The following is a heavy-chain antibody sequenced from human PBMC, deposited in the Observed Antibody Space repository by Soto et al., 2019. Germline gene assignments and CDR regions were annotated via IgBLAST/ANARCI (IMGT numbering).Heavy chain of an antibody. Sequence: QVQLQESGPGLVKPSETLSLPCTVSGGSISSYYWSWIRQPPGKGLEWIGYIYYSGSTNYNPSLKSRVNISVDTSKNQCSLKLSSVTAADTAVYDWAGCSESGWFDPLGQGTLVTGSS. J-gene: IGHJ5*02. D-gene: IGHD3-3*01. CDR3: AGCSESGWFDP. CDR1: GGSISSYY. V-gene: IGHV4-59*08. CDR2: IYYSGST.